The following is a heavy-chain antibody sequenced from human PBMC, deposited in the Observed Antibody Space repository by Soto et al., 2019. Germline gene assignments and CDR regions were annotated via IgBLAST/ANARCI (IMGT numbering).Heavy chain of an antibody. CDR1: GFTFSSYG. D-gene: IGHD2-2*01. Sequence: PGGSLRLSCAASGFTFSSYGMHWVRQAPGKGLQWVAVIWSDGNNKYYADSVKGRFTISRDNYKNTLYLQMNSLRAEDTALYFCSRGGYCSSTSCRYYYYYGMDVWGQGTTVTVPS. J-gene: IGHJ6*02. CDR2: IWSDGNNK. V-gene: IGHV3-33*01. CDR3: SRGGYCSSTSCRYYYYYGMDV.